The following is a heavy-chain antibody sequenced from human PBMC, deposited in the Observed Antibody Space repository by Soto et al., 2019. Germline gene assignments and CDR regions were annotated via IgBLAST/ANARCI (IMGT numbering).Heavy chain of an antibody. D-gene: IGHD5-12*01. CDR1: GFTFSSYA. Sequence: GGSLRLSCAASGFTFSSYAMHWVRQAPGKGLEWVAVISYDGSNKYYADSVKGRFTISRDNSKNTLYLQMNSLRAEDTAVYYCARRGSGYDRSDYYYGMDVWGQGTTVTVSS. V-gene: IGHV3-30-3*01. CDR3: ARRGSGYDRSDYYYGMDV. J-gene: IGHJ6*02. CDR2: ISYDGSNK.